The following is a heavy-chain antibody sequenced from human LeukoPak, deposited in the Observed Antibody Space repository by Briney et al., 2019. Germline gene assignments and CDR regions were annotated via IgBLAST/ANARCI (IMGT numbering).Heavy chain of an antibody. CDR2: ISSSGSTI. Sequence: EGALRLSCAASGFTFSSYEMNWVRQAPGKGLEWVSYISSSGSTIYYADSVKGRFTISRDNAKNSLYLQMNSLRAEDTAVYHCASHLPRLYYYYYYMDVWGKGTTVTVSS. J-gene: IGHJ6*03. CDR1: GFTFSSYE. V-gene: IGHV3-48*03. CDR3: ASHLPRLYYYYYYMDV.